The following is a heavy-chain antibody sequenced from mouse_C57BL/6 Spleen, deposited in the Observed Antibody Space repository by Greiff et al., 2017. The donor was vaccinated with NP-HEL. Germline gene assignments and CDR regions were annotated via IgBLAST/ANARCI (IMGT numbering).Heavy chain of an antibody. Sequence: QVQLQQPGAELVKPGASVKLSCKASGYTFTSYWMHWVKQRPGQGLEWIGMIHPNSGSTNYNEKFKSKATLTVDKSSSTAYMQLSSLTSEDSAVYYCTYDGYYEAWFAYWGQGTLVTVSA. CDR3: TYDGYYEAWFAY. J-gene: IGHJ3*01. CDR1: GYTFTSYW. V-gene: IGHV1-64*01. CDR2: IHPNSGST. D-gene: IGHD2-3*01.